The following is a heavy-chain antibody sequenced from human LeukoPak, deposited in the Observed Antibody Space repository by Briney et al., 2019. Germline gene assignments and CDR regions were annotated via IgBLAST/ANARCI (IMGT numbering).Heavy chain of an antibody. Sequence: GGSLRLSCAASGFTFSSSWISWVRQAPGKGLEWVANIKQDGSEKYYVDSVKGRFTISRDNAKNSLYLQMNSLRAEDTAVYYCARSENDILTGYSYYYYGMDVWGQGTTVTVSS. V-gene: IGHV3-7*01. CDR3: ARSENDILTGYSYYYYGMDV. J-gene: IGHJ6*02. CDR1: GFTFSSSW. CDR2: IKQDGSEK. D-gene: IGHD3-9*01.